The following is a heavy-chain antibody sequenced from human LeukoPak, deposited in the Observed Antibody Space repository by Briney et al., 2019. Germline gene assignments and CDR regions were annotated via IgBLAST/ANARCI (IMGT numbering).Heavy chain of an antibody. V-gene: IGHV3-69-1*02. Sequence: GGSLRLSCSASGFTFSDYDMNWVRQAPGKGLEWVSSISGLSTHIYYGDSVKGRFSISRDNAKNSVYLQMNSLGVEDTAIYYCGRAFPPLRTSSAGDLWGQGILDPVSS. CDR1: GFTFSDYD. CDR2: ISGLSTHI. D-gene: IGHD3-16*01. CDR3: GRAFPPLRTSSAGDL. J-gene: IGHJ4*02.